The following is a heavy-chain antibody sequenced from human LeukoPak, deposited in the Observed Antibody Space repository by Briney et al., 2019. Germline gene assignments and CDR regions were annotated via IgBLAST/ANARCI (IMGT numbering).Heavy chain of an antibody. CDR3: ARSSSSHYYYYGMDV. CDR1: GFTFSDYY. V-gene: IGHV3-11*01. D-gene: IGHD6-13*01. Sequence: GGSLRLSYAASGFTFSDYYMSWIRQAPGKGLEWVSYISSSGSTIYYADSVKGRFTISRDNAKNSLYLQMNSLRAEDTAVYYCARSSSSHYYYYGMDVWGQGTTVTVSS. CDR2: ISSSGSTI. J-gene: IGHJ6*02.